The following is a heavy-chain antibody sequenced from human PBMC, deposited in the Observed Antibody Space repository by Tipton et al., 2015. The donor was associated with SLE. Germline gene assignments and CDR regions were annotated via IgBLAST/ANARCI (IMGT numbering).Heavy chain of an antibody. CDR2: IYYSGST. CDR1: GGSISSSSYY. V-gene: IGHV4-39*01. CDR3: AIRDGSYGVDY. Sequence: TLSLTCTVSGGSISSSSYYWGWIRQPPGKGLDWIGSIYYSGSTYYNPSLKGRVAISVDTSKNQFSLKLSSVTAADTAVYYCAIRDGSYGVDYWGQGTLVTVSS. D-gene: IGHD1-26*01. J-gene: IGHJ4*02.